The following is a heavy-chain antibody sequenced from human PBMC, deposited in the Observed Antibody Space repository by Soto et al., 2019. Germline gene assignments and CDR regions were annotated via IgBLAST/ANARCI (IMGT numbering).Heavy chain of an antibody. D-gene: IGHD1-1*01. V-gene: IGHV3-30*03. CDR2: ISYDGSNK. Sequence: QVQLVASGGGVVQPGRSLSLSCAASGFTFSSYGMHWVRQAPGKGLEWVAVISYDGSNKYYADSVKGRFTISRDNSKNTLYLQMNSLRAEDTAVYYCALDRTDYWGQGTLVTVSS. J-gene: IGHJ4*02. CDR1: GFTFSSYG. CDR3: ALDRTDY.